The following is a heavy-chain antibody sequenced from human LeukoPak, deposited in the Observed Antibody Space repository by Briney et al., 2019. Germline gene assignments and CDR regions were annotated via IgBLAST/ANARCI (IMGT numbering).Heavy chain of an antibody. CDR1: GFTFSSYA. D-gene: IGHD5-24*01. CDR2: ISYDGSNK. J-gene: IGHJ4*02. V-gene: IGHV3-30-3*01. CDR3: ARDRGLSRDGYNYDY. Sequence: HSGGSLLLSCAASGFTFSSYAMHWVRPAPGKGLEWVAVISYDGSNKYYADSVKGRFTISRDNAKNSLYLQMNSLRAEDTAVYYCARDRGLSRDGYNYDYWGQGTLVTVSS.